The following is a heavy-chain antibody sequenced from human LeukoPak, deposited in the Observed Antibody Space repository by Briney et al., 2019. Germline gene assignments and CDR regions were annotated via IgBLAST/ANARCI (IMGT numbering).Heavy chain of an antibody. Sequence: PGGSLRLSCAASGLTFSSYVMSWIRQAPGKGLEWVSGISASGGSTYYADSVKGRFTISRDNSKNTLYLQMNSLRAEDTAVYYCGAPFVVVPAARGGGQGTLVTVSS. J-gene: IGHJ4*02. CDR3: GAPFVVVPAARG. CDR1: GLTFSSYV. D-gene: IGHD2-2*01. CDR2: ISASGGST. V-gene: IGHV3-23*01.